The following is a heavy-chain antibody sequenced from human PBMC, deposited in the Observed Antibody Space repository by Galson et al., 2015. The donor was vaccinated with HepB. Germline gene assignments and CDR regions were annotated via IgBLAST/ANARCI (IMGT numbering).Heavy chain of an antibody. CDR3: ATGLLRFSPVKIA. CDR1: SDTFATYA. D-gene: IGHD3-3*01. CDR2: FDPEDGET. J-gene: IGHJ4*02. V-gene: IGHV1-24*01. Sequence: SVKVSCKASSDTFATYALNWVRQAPGQGLEWMGGFDPEDGETIYAQKFQGRVTMTEDTSTDTAYMELSSLRSEDTAVYYCATGLLRFSPVKIAWGQGTLVTVSS.